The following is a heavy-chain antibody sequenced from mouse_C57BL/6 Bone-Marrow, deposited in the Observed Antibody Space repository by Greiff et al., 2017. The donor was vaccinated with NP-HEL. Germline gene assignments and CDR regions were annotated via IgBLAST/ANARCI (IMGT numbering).Heavy chain of an antibody. D-gene: IGHD1-1*01. CDR2: INPSSGYT. CDR1: GYTFTSYT. J-gene: IGHJ2*01. Sequence: QVHVKQSGAELARPGASVKMSCKASGYTFTSYTMHWVKQRPGQGLEWIGYINPSSGYTKYNQKFKDKATLTADKSSSTAYMQLSSLTSEDSAVYYCARGLLRYWGQGTTLTVSS. V-gene: IGHV1-4*01. CDR3: ARGLLRY.